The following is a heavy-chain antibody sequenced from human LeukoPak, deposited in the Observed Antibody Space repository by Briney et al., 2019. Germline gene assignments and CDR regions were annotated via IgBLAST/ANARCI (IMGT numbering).Heavy chain of an antibody. Sequence: GGSLRLSCAASGFTFSSYSMNWVRQAPGKGLEWVSYISSSSSTIYYADSVKGRFTISRDNAKNSLYLQMNSLRAEDTAVYYCAREPSDYVGYYFDYWGQGTLVTISS. V-gene: IGHV3-48*04. CDR1: GFTFSSYS. D-gene: IGHD4-17*01. J-gene: IGHJ4*02. CDR2: ISSSSSTI. CDR3: AREPSDYVGYYFDY.